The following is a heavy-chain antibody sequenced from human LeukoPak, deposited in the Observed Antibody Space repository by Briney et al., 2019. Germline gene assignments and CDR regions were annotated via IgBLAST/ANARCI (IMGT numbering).Heavy chain of an antibody. CDR3: ASNYYDSSGYYYRDY. D-gene: IGHD3-22*01. CDR2: ISYDGSNK. J-gene: IGHJ4*02. Sequence: GGSLRLSCAASGFTFSSYAMHWVRQAPGKGLEWVAVISYDGSNKYYADSVKGRFTISRHNSKNTLYLQMNSLRAEDTAVYYCASNYYDSSGYYYRDYWGQGTLVTVSS. V-gene: IGHV3-30*14. CDR1: GFTFSSYA.